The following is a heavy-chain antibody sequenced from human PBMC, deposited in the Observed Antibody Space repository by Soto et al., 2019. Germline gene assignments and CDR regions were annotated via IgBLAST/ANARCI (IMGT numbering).Heavy chain of an antibody. V-gene: IGHV3-23*01. CDR2: ITGSGDST. CDR3: AKDLQFSGWLSAQTFDY. Sequence: EVQLLESGGGLVQPGGSLRLSCAVSGFPFSSLARGWAGQPPGRGLECVSSITGSGDSTYYADSVKGRFTISRDKSKSTLYLQMNSLRAEDTAVYYCAKDLQFSGWLSAQTFDYWGQGTQVTVSS. J-gene: IGHJ4*02. CDR1: GFPFSSLA. D-gene: IGHD6-19*01.